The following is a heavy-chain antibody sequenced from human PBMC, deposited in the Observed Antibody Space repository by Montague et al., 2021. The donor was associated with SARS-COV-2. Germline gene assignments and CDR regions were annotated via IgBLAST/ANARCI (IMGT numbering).Heavy chain of an antibody. CDR2: IDWDDDK. V-gene: IGHV2-70*01. CDR1: GFPLSTSGMC. D-gene: IGHD4-23*01. CDR3: ARGYGTTVVTRAFDY. J-gene: IGHJ4*02. Sequence: PALVKPTQTLTLTCTSSGFPLSTSGMCVSWIRQPPGKALEWLTLIDWDDDKYYSTSLKTRLTISKATSKNQVVLTMTNMDPVDTATYYCARGYGTTVVTRAFDYWGQGTLVTVSA.